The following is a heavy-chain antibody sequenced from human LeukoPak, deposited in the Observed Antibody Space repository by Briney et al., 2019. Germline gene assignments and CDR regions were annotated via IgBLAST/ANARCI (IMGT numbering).Heavy chain of an antibody. D-gene: IGHD3-3*01. V-gene: IGHV1-69*01. CDR1: GGTFSSYA. J-gene: IGHJ5*02. CDR3: ARDESTIFGVVRWFDP. CDR2: IIPIFGTA. Sequence: SVKVSCKASGGTFSSYATSWVRQAPGQGLEWMGGIIPIFGTANYAQKFQGRVTITADESTSTAYMELSSLRSEDTAVYYCARDESTIFGVVRWFDPWGQGTLVTVSS.